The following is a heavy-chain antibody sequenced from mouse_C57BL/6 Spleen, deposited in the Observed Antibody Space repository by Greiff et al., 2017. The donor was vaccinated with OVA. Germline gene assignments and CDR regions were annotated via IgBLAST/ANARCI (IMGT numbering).Heavy chain of an antibody. V-gene: IGHV1-7*01. Sequence: VQGVESGAELAKPGASVKLSCKASGYTFSSYWMHWVKQRPGQGLEWIGYINPSSGYTKYNQKFKDKATLTADKSSSTAYMQLSSLSYEDSAVYYCARSPHYYDSSWYFDVWGTGTTVTVSS. CDR1: GYTFSSYW. D-gene: IGHD1-1*01. J-gene: IGHJ1*03. CDR2: INPSSGYT. CDR3: ARSPHYYDSSWYFDV.